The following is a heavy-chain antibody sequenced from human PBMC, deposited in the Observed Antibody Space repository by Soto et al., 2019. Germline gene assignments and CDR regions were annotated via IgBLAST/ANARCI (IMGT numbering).Heavy chain of an antibody. CDR3: AREFSNSPEAFDS. J-gene: IGHJ4*02. V-gene: IGHV4-61*01. D-gene: IGHD6-6*01. CDR1: GGSVNSDSYY. CDR2: MFHTGSA. Sequence: SETLSLTCTVSGGSVNSDSYYWSWIRQPPGRGLEWIGYMFHTGSASYNPSLKSRVTISVDTTRNQFSLRLSSVTAADTAVYYCAREFSNSPEAFDSWGQGSLVTVSS.